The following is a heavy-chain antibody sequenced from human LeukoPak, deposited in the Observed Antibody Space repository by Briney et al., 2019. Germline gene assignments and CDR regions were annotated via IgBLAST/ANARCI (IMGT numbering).Heavy chain of an antibody. CDR3: ARAMYWRGYRSGMDV. Sequence: ASETLSLTCEVYGGSFSGYYWSWIRQPPGKGLEWIGEINHSGSTNYNPSLKSRVTISVDTSKNQFSLKLGSVTAADTAVYYCARAMYWRGYRSGMDVWGQGTTVTVSS. CDR1: GGSFSGYY. J-gene: IGHJ6*02. CDR2: INHSGST. V-gene: IGHV4-34*01. D-gene: IGHD3-16*02.